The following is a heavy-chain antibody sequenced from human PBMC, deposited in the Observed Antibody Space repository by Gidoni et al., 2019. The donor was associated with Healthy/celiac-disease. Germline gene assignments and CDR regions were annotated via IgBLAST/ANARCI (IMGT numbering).Heavy chain of an antibody. CDR2: LSAYNGNS. J-gene: IGHJ6*02. Sequence: QVQLVQSGAEMKKPGASVKVSCKASGYTVTSNGISWVRQAPGQGPEWMGWLSAYNGNSDYAQTSQCRVTMTTDTSTSTAYMALSSLRSYDSAVYYCARTRPKRTFVGVIVTDYYYGMDFWGQGTTVTVSS. CDR3: ARTRPKRTFVGVIVTDYYYGMDF. CDR1: GYTVTSNG. V-gene: IGHV1-18*01. D-gene: IGHD3-16*02.